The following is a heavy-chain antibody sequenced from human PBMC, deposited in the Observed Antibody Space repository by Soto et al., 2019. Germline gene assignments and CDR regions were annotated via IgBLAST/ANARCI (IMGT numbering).Heavy chain of an antibody. CDR3: ARWNYDSGMDV. D-gene: IGHD2-15*01. CDR2: IYWVEDK. V-gene: IGHV2-5*02. Sequence: QITLKESGPTLVRPTQTLTLTCSFSGFSLNTNGMGVGWIRQPPGKALEWLAFIYWVEDKRYSPSLKTRLTVATDTSKHEVVLTLTNLDPLDTGTYYGARWNYDSGMDVWGQGTTVTVSS. J-gene: IGHJ6*02. CDR1: GFSLNTNGMG.